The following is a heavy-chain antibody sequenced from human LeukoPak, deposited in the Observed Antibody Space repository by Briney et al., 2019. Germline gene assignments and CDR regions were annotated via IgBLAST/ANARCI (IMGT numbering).Heavy chain of an antibody. V-gene: IGHV4-4*07. J-gene: IGHJ6*02. Sequence: SETLSLTCTVSGGSISSYYWSWIRQPAGKGLEWIGRIYTSGSTNYNPSLKSRVTMSVDTSKNQFSLKLSSVTAADTAVYYCARGNQERSSSWLYYYYYGMVVRGQGTTVTVSS. D-gene: IGHD6-13*01. CDR2: IYTSGST. CDR1: GGSISSYY. CDR3: ARGNQERSSSWLYYYYYGMVV.